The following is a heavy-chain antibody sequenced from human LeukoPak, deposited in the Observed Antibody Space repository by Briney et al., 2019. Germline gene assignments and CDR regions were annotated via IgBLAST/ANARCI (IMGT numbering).Heavy chain of an antibody. V-gene: IGHV3-66*01. Sequence: PGGSLTLSCAASGFTVSNNYMRWVRQAPGKGLEWVSLIYSGGSTYYADSVKGRFIISRDNSKNTLYLQMNSLRAEDTAVYYCARGGMIVDDAFDIWGQGTMVTVSS. D-gene: IGHD3-22*01. CDR1: GFTVSNNY. CDR3: ARGGMIVDDAFDI. CDR2: IYSGGST. J-gene: IGHJ3*02.